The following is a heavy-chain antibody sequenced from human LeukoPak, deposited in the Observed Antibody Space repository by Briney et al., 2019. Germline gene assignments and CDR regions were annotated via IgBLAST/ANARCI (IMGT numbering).Heavy chain of an antibody. CDR3: ARLSRGTMVRGVTNWFDP. CDR2: INPSGGST. Sequence: ASVKVSCKASGYTFTNHAMHWVRQAPGQGLEWMGIINPSGGSTSYAQKFQGRVTMTRDTSTSTVYMELSSLRSEDTAVYYCARLSRGTMVRGVTNWFDPWGQGTLVTVSS. V-gene: IGHV1-46*01. D-gene: IGHD3-10*01. J-gene: IGHJ5*02. CDR1: GYTFTNHA.